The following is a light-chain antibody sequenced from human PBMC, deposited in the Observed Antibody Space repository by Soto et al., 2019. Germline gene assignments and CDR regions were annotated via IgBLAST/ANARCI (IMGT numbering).Light chain of an antibody. CDR3: SSSTSSNTLG. Sequence: QSVLTQPASVSASPGQSITISCTGGKNDIGSSDYVSWYQQHPGKAPKLIIYGISNRPSGTSDRFSGSKSGNTASLTISGLQSDDEADYYCSSSTSSNTLGFGGGTKVTVL. V-gene: IGLV2-14*01. CDR1: KNDIGSSDY. CDR2: GIS. J-gene: IGLJ3*02.